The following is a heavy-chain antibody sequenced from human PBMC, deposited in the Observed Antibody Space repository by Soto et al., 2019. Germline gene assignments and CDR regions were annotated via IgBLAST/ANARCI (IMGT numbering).Heavy chain of an antibody. V-gene: IGHV3-74*01. CDR2: INSDGSRT. Sequence: PGGSLRLSCAASRFTFSSYWMHWVRQVPGRGLVWVSRINSDGSRTNYADSVEGRFTISRVNANNTLHLQMNNLRAEDTAVYYCARGKNSFDFWGQGTLVTVSS. J-gene: IGHJ4*02. CDR3: ARGKNSFDF. CDR1: RFTFSSYW.